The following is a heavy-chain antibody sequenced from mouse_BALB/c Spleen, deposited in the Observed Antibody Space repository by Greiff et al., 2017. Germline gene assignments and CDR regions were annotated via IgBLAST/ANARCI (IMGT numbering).Heavy chain of an antibody. D-gene: IGHD1-1*01. J-gene: IGHJ3*01. Sequence: EVKLVESGGGLVKPGGSLKLSCAASGFTFSDYYMYWVRQTPEKRLEWVATISDGGSYTYYPDSVKGRFTISRDNAKNNLYLQMSSLKSEVTAMYYCARDRDYYGIAWFAYWGQGTLVTVSA. CDR2: ISDGGSYT. CDR3: ARDRDYYGIAWFAY. V-gene: IGHV5-4*02. CDR1: GFTFSDYY.